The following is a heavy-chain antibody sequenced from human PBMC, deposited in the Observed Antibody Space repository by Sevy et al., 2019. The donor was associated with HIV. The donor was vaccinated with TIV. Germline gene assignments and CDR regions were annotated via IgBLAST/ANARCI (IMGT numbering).Heavy chain of an antibody. D-gene: IGHD2-8*01. J-gene: IGHJ6*02. CDR1: GFTFSYAW. CDR3: STDPIIVLLVTDGMDV. Sequence: GGSLRLSCVASGFTFSYAWMSWVRQAPGKGLEWVGRIKSRPDSGTTDYAAPVKGRFTISRDDSKNTLYLQMNSLKTEDTGVYYCSTDPIIVLLVTDGMDVWGQGTTVTVSS. CDR2: IKSRPDSGTT. V-gene: IGHV3-15*01.